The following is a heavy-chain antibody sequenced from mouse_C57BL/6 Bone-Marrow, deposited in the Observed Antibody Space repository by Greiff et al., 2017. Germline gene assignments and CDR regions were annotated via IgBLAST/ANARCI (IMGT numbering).Heavy chain of an antibody. CDR2: IDPSDSYT. CDR3: ARWSNFYAMDY. Sequence: VQLQQPGAELVMPGASVKLSCKASGYTFTSYWMHWVKQRPGQGLEWIGEIDPSDSYTNYNQKFKGKSTLTVDKSSSTAYMQLSSRTSEDSAVYYCARWSNFYAMDYWGQGTSVTVSS. J-gene: IGHJ4*01. V-gene: IGHV1-69*01. CDR1: GYTFTSYW. D-gene: IGHD2-5*01.